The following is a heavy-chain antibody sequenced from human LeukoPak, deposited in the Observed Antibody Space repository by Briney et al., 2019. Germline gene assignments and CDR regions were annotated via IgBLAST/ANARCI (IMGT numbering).Heavy chain of an antibody. J-gene: IGHJ3*02. Sequence: PEGSLRLSCAASGFTFSSYTMNWVRQAPGKGLEWVSSISSSSSYINYADSVKGRFTISRDNAKNSLYLQMNSLRAEDTAVYYCAREVRIAASGRAFDMWGQGTMVTVSS. CDR2: ISSSSSYI. CDR3: AREVRIAASGRAFDM. CDR1: GFTFSSYT. D-gene: IGHD6-13*01. V-gene: IGHV3-21*01.